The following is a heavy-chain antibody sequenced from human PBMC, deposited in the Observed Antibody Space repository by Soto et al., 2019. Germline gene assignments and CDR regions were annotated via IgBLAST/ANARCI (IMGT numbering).Heavy chain of an antibody. CDR3: AEGLMSGRWYAAD. J-gene: IGHJ4*02. CDR2: ITNTGAGT. V-gene: IGHV3-23*01. CDR1: EFTFSSCV. D-gene: IGHD6-13*01. Sequence: EVHLLESGGGLVQPGESLRLSCGGSEFTFSSCVMTWVRQAPGKGLEWVSSITNTGAGTYYADSVKGRFTISRDNSKNTMYLQMNNLRAEDTAVYYCAEGLMSGRWYAADWGQGTLVTVSS.